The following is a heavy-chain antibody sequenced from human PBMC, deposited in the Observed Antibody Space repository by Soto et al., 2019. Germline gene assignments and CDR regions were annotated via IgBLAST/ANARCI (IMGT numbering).Heavy chain of an antibody. J-gene: IGHJ4*02. Sequence: GGSLRLSCAASGFTFSSYDMHWVRQATGKGLEWVSAIGTAGDPYYPGSVKGRFTISRDNSKNTLFLQMNSLRAEDTAIYYCAKKVNSGSGSQYLDYWGQGTLVTVSS. CDR1: GFTFSSYD. CDR2: IGTAGDP. CDR3: AKKVNSGSGSQYLDY. D-gene: IGHD3-10*01. V-gene: IGHV3-13*05.